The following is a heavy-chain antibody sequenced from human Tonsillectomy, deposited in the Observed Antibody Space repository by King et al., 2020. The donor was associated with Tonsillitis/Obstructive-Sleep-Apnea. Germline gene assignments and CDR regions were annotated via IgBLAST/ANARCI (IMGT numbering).Heavy chain of an antibody. V-gene: IGHV1-24*01. D-gene: IGHD2-2*02. Sequence: VQLVQSGAEVKKPGASVKVSCKVSGNTLSELSMHWVRQAPGNGLEWLGGFDPEDGEAIYAHRFQGRVTMTEDTSTDTVYMDLSSLRSEDTAVYYCATVYCSRTSCYKDWFDPWGQGTLVTVSS. CDR3: ATVYCSRTSCYKDWFDP. CDR1: GNTLSELS. J-gene: IGHJ5*02. CDR2: FDPEDGEA.